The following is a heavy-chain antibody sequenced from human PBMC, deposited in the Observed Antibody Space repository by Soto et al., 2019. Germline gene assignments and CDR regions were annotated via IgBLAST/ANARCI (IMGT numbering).Heavy chain of an antibody. V-gene: IGHV4-34*01. CDR3: ARGRYSYETIYYKFYYSALDV. CDR2: INDNGGT. D-gene: IGHD3-10*01. Sequence: SETLSLTCGVYGGSLRGYYWSWIRQSPGKGLEWIGDINDNGGTNYNPSLKSRATTSPDTSKKQVSLMVSSVTAADTAVYYCARGRYSYETIYYKFYYSALDVWGQGTTVTVSS. J-gene: IGHJ6*02. CDR1: GGSLRGYY.